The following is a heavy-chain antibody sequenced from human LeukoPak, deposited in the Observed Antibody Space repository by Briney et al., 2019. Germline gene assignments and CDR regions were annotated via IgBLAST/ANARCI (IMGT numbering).Heavy chain of an antibody. D-gene: IGHD2-2*01. CDR1: GYTFTSYY. J-gene: IGHJ4*02. V-gene: IGHV1-46*01. Sequence: ASVKVSCKASGYTFTSYYMHWVRQAPGQGLEWMGIINPSGGSTSYAQKFQGRVTTTRDTSTSTVYMDLSSLRSEDTAVYHCARGYCSSTSCSLDFDYWGQGTLVTVSS. CDR2: INPSGGST. CDR3: ARGYCSSTSCSLDFDY.